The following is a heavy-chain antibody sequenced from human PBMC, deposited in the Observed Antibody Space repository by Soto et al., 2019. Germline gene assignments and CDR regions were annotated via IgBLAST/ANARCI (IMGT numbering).Heavy chain of an antibody. Sequence: SVKVSCKASGYTFTCCSLHWLQQAPGQGLERMRRITLYNGNTNYAKKFHGRVTITRDMSLRTAYIELSILISEDSAVYYWARFFSGYIIGWYAGDYYYYYGMDVWGQGTTVTVSS. CDR2: ITLYNGNT. D-gene: IGHD6-19*01. CDR3: ARFFSGYIIGWYAGDYYYYYGMDV. J-gene: IGHJ6*02. V-gene: IGHV1-45*02. CDR1: GYTFTCCS.